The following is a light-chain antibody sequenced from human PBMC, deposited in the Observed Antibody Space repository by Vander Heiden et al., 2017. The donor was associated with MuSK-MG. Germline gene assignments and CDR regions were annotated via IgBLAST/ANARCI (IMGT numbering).Light chain of an antibody. CDR1: QSVSGY. J-gene: IGKJ2*01. CDR3: HQYGSQPPEYI. V-gene: IGKV3D-20*01. CDR2: DVS. Sequence: EVVLTQSPATLSLSPGERATLSCGASQSVSGYLAWYQQKPGLAPRLLIYDVSSRATGIPDRFSGSGSGTDFTLTISRLEPEDFAVYYCHQYGSQPPEYIFGQGTKLEIK.